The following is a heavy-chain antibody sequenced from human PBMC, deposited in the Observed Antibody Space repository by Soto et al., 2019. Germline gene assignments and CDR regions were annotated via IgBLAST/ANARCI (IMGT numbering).Heavy chain of an antibody. D-gene: IGHD5-18*01. V-gene: IGHV3-72*01. Sequence: EVQLLESGGGLVQPGGSLRLSCAASGFTFSSYAMSWVRQAPGKGLQWVGRIRDRPDRYTTDYAASVKDRFIISRDDSKNLLYLHMNNLKTEDSAVYFCTREAIQLWFDFWGQGTLVTVSS. CDR1: GFTFSSYA. J-gene: IGHJ4*02. CDR3: TREAIQLWFDF. CDR2: IRDRPDRYTT.